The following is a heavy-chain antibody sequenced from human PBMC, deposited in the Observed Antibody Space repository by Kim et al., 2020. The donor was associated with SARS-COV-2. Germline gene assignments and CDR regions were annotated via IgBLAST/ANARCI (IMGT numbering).Heavy chain of an antibody. V-gene: IGHV4-39*01. D-gene: IGHD6-13*01. J-gene: IGHJ4*02. CDR3: ARLGYSSSWSSY. Sequence: YSTPSLKSRVTISVDTSKNQFSLKLSSVTAADTAVYYCARLGYSSSWSSYWGQGTLVTVSS.